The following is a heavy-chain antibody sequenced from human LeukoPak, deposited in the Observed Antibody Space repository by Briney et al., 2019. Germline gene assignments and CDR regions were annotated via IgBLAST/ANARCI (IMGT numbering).Heavy chain of an antibody. J-gene: IGHJ4*02. CDR1: GFTFNRHA. D-gene: IGHD6-19*01. CDR3: ARSQWLAQEGFDY. Sequence: GGSLRLSCATSGFTFNRHAVHWVRQAPGKRPEYVSSINSNGGTTYYANSVKGRFTISRDNSKNTLYLQMGSLRADDMGVYYCARSQWLAQEGFDYWGQGTLVTVSS. CDR2: INSNGGTT. V-gene: IGHV3-64*01.